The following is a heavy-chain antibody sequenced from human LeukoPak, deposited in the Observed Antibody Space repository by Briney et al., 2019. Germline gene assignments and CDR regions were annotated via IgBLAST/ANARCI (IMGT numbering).Heavy chain of an antibody. Sequence: ASVKVSCKASGYTFTGYYIHWVRQAPGQGLECMGWINPNSGCTNYAQKFQGRVTMTRDTSISTAYMELSRLRSDDTAVYYCARGGSGSYFSWLDPWGQGTLVTVSS. J-gene: IGHJ5*02. CDR1: GYTFTGYY. V-gene: IGHV1-2*02. CDR2: INPNSGCT. D-gene: IGHD3-10*01. CDR3: ARGGSGSYFSWLDP.